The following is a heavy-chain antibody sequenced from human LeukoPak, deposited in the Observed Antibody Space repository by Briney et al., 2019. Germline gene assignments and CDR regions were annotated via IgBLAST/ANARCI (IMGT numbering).Heavy chain of an antibody. Sequence: GGSLRLSCAASGFTFRQYAMSWVRQAPGKGLEWVSAISGSGGSTYYADSVKGRFTISRDNSKNTLYLQMNSLRAEDTAVYYCAKDRTGIAARRPFDYWGQGTLVTVSS. CDR3: AKDRTGIAARRPFDY. J-gene: IGHJ4*02. D-gene: IGHD6-6*01. V-gene: IGHV3-23*01. CDR1: GFTFRQYA. CDR2: ISGSGGST.